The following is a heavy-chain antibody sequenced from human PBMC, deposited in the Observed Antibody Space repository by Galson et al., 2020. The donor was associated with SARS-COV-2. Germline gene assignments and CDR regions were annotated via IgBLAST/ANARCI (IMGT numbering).Heavy chain of an antibody. V-gene: IGHV3-7*01. D-gene: IGHD2-15*01. CDR2: IKQDGSEK. J-gene: IGHJ6*03. CDR1: GFTFSNYW. CDR3: ARRYCSGGSCYSHAYYYYYMDV. Sequence: GGSLRLSCAASGFTFSNYWMSWVRQAPGKGLEWVANIKQDGSEKNYVDSVEGRFTISRDNAKNLLYLQMNSLRAEDTAVYYCARRYCSGGSCYSHAYYYYYMDVWGKGTTVTVFS.